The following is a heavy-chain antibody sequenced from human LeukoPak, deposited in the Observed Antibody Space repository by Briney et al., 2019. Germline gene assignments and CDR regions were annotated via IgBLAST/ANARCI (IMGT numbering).Heavy chain of an antibody. V-gene: IGHV1-2*02. Sequence: GSSVKVSCKSSGYTFTGYYMHWVRQAPGQGVEWMGWINPNSGGTNYAQKFQGRVTMTSDTSISTAYMELSRLRSDDTAVYYCARDRRSYFDYWGQGTLVTVSS. CDR3: ARDRRSYFDY. D-gene: IGHD5-24*01. J-gene: IGHJ4*02. CDR1: GYTFTGYY. CDR2: INPNSGGT.